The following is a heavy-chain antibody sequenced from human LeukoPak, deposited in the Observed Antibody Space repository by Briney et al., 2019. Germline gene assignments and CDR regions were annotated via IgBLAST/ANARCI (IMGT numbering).Heavy chain of an antibody. CDR3: TTDHPYGDCEFDY. CDR2: IKSKTDGGTT. CDR1: GFAFSNAW. D-gene: IGHD4-17*01. J-gene: IGHJ4*02. Sequence: GGSLRLSCAASGFAFSNAWMSWVRQAPGKGLEWVGRIKSKTDGGTTDYAAPVKGRFTISRDDSKNTLYLQMNSLKTEDTAVYYCTTDHPYGDCEFDYWGQGTLVTVSS. V-gene: IGHV3-15*01.